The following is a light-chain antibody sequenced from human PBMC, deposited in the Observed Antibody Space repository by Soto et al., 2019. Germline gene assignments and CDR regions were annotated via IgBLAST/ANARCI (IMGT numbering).Light chain of an antibody. CDR1: QTVNTY. V-gene: IGKV3-11*02. J-gene: IGKJ4*01. Sequence: EIVLAQSPATLSLSPGERATLSCRASQTVNTYLAWYQPKPGPAPRLLIYDASSRATGIPARFTGSGSGRDFTLTISSLQPEDFATYYCQQTFSTLLSFGGGTKVEIK. CDR2: DAS. CDR3: QQTFSTLLS.